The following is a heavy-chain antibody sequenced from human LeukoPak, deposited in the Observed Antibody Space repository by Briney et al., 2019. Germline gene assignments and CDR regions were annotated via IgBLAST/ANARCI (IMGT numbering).Heavy chain of an antibody. Sequence: SETLSLTCTVSGGSISSYYWSWIRQPAGKGLEWIGRIYTSGSTNYNPSLKSRVTMSVDTSKNQFSLKLGSVTAADTAVYYCAREGPDDILTGYIRRAGDDAFDIWGQGTMVTVS. CDR1: GGSISSYY. CDR3: AREGPDDILTGYIRRAGDDAFDI. CDR2: IYTSGST. D-gene: IGHD3-9*01. J-gene: IGHJ3*02. V-gene: IGHV4-4*07.